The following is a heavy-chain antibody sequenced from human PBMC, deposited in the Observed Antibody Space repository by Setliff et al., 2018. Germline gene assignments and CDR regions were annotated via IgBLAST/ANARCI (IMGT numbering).Heavy chain of an antibody. V-gene: IGHV4-38-2*02. CDR3: ARGPVMIVATGYFDY. D-gene: IGHD3-22*01. Sequence: SETLSLTCTVSGYSIRSDYYWGWIRQPPGKGLEWIGSLYHTGSTDYNPSLNSRVTISVDTSKNQFSLKLSSVTAADTAVYYCARGPVMIVATGYFDYWGQGTLVTVSS. J-gene: IGHJ4*02. CDR2: LYHTGST. CDR1: GYSIRSDYY.